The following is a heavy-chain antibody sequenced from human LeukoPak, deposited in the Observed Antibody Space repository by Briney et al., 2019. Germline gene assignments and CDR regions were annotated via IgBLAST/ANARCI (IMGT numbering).Heavy chain of an antibody. D-gene: IGHD2-15*01. J-gene: IGHJ6*03. CDR1: GFTFSSYA. Sequence: GGSLRLSCAASGFTFSSYAMHWVRQAPGKGLEWVAVISYDGSNKYYADSVKGRFTISRDNSKNTLYLQMNSLRAEDTAVYYFARVAATANCYYYYMDVWGKGTTVTVSS. V-gene: IGHV3-30*04. CDR2: ISYDGSNK. CDR3: ARVAATANCYYYYMDV.